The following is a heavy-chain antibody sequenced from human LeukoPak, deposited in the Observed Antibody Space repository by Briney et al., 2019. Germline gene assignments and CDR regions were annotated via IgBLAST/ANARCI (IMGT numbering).Heavy chain of an antibody. Sequence: GGSLRLSCAASGFTFSSYDMSWVRQAPGKGLEWVSAISGSGGSTYYADSVKGRFTISRDNSKNTLYLQMNSLRAEDTAVYYCAKDSGYSYGFGGFDPWGQGTLVTVSS. CDR1: GFTFSSYD. CDR3: AKDSGYSYGFGGFDP. V-gene: IGHV3-23*01. J-gene: IGHJ5*02. CDR2: ISGSGGST. D-gene: IGHD5-18*01.